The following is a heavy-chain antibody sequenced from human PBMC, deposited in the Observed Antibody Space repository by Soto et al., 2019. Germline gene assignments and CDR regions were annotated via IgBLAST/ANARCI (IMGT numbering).Heavy chain of an antibody. CDR1: GGSISSNDYY. V-gene: IGHV4-39*01. CDR2: IYYSGTT. CDR3: AGRRGGASSRRYFDY. D-gene: IGHD1-26*01. J-gene: IGHJ4*02. Sequence: SLTCTVSGGSISSNDYYWDWIRQSPGKGLEWIGSIYYSGTTYYNPSLKSRVSMSVDTSRNQFSLKLSSVTAADTAVYFSAGRRGGASSRRYFDYWGQGTQVTVSS.